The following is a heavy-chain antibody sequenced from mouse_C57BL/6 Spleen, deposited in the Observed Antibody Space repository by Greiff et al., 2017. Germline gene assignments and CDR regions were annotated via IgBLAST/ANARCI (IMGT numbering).Heavy chain of an antibody. V-gene: IGHV6-3*01. CDR2: IRLKSDNYAT. D-gene: IGHD2-4*01. J-gene: IGHJ3*01. CDR1: GFTFSNYW. CDR3: TGRYDYEGAWFAY. Sequence: EVKLQESGGGLVQPGGSMKLSCVASGFTFSNYWMNWVRQSPEKGLEWVAQIRLKSDNYATHYVESVKGRFTISRDDSKSIVYLQTHYLRAEDTGFYYCTGRYDYEGAWFAYWGQGTLVTVSA.